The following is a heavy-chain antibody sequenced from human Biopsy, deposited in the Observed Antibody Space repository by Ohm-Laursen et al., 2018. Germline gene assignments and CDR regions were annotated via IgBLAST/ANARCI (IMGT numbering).Heavy chain of an antibody. CDR3: ARLAQIYGDSPFDP. V-gene: IGHV1-69*13. D-gene: IGHD4-17*01. Sequence: VKVSCKASGAIFSNYAITWVRQAPGQGLEWMGGIIPLFGAPNYAQKFQGRLTITADESKSTTYMELSSLRSEDTAVYYCARLAQIYGDSPFDPWGQGTLVTVSS. CDR1: GAIFSNYA. J-gene: IGHJ5*02. CDR2: IIPLFGAP.